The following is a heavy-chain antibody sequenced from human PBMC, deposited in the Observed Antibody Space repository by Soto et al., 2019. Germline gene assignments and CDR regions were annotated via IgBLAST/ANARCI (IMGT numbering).Heavy chain of an antibody. CDR1: SGSISSVAYY. D-gene: IGHD3-10*01. CDR3: ARVGGSGLYSYGLDV. J-gene: IGHJ6*02. Sequence: QVQLQESGPGLVKPSQTLSLTCTVSSGSISSVAYYWSWIRRHPGKVLEWIGYIYYSGSTYYNPSVESRDTISVDAEKNQYPLELSSLPAAETAVHSCARVGGSGLYSYGLDVWGQATTVTVS. V-gene: IGHV4-31*03. CDR2: IYYSGST.